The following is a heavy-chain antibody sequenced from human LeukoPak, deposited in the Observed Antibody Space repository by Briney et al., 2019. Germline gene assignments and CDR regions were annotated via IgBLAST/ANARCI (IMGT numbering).Heavy chain of an antibody. Sequence: PGGSLRLSCTASGFTFSNAWMSWVRQAPGKGLEWVGRIKSKNDGGTADCAAPVKGRVTISRDDSKNTLYLQMNSLKTEDTALYYCTTFPSGFDIWGQGTMVTVSS. D-gene: IGHD3-3*01. CDR1: GFTFSNAW. CDR2: IKSKNDGGTA. CDR3: TTFPSGFDI. J-gene: IGHJ3*02. V-gene: IGHV3-15*05.